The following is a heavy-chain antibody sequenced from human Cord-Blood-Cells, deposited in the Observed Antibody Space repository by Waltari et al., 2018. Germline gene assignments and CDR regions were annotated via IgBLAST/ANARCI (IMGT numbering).Heavy chain of an antibody. J-gene: IGHJ4*02. Sequence: QVQLVQSGAEVKKPGSSVKVSCKASGGTFSSYAISWVRQAPGQGLEWMGGIIPIFGTANYAQKFQGRVTITADESTSTAYMELSSLRSEDTAVYYCARESRISSDYDILTGYAREFDYWGQGTLVTVSS. D-gene: IGHD3-9*01. V-gene: IGHV1-69*01. CDR1: GGTFSSYA. CDR3: ARESRISSDYDILTGYAREFDY. CDR2: IIPIFGTA.